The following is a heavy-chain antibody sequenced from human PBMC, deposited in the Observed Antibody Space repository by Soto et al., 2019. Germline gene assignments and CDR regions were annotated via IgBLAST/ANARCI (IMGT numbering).Heavy chain of an antibody. D-gene: IGHD6-19*01. Sequence: VQLVESGGGVVQPGRSLRLSCAASGFTFRDYAMHWVRQAPGKGLEWVAVVSHDGRNTHYADSVKGRFTISRDSSKNTVSLEMTSLRGEDTAVYYCAKGGRQWLVTSDFNYWGQGALVTVSS. J-gene: IGHJ4*02. CDR3: AKGGRQWLVTSDFNY. CDR2: VSHDGRNT. V-gene: IGHV3-30*18. CDR1: GFTFRDYA.